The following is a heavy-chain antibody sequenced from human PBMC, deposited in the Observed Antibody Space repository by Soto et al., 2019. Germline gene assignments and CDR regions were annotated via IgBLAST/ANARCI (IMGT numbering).Heavy chain of an antibody. CDR2: VYNSGST. V-gene: IGHV4-59*01. J-gene: IGHJ5*02. CDR1: GGSFSGYY. Sequence: SEILSLTCAVYGGSFSGYYWSWIRQPPGKGLEWIGYVYNSGSTNYNPSLKSRVTISVDTSKNQFSLKLTSLTATDTAVYYCARGGPSSKWLDPWGQGTLVTVSS. CDR3: ARGGPSSKWLDP.